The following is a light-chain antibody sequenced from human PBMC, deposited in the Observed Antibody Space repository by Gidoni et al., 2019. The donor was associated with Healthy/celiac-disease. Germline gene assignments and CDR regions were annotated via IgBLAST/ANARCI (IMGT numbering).Light chain of an antibody. CDR1: QSISSW. J-gene: IGKJ4*01. V-gene: IGKV1-5*03. CDR2: TAS. CDR3: QQYNSPPLT. Sequence: DIQMTQSPSTLSASVGDRVTITCRASQSISSWLAWYQQKPGNAPKLLIYTASSLESGVPSRFSGSGSGTEFTLTISSLQPDDFATYYCQQYNSPPLTFGGGTKVEIK.